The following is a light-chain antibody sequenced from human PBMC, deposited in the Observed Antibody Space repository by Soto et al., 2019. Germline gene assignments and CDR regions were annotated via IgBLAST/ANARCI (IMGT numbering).Light chain of an antibody. CDR2: GAS. V-gene: IGKV3-15*01. CDR1: QSVNSN. Sequence: EIVMTQSPATLSVSLGERATLSCRASQSVNSNLAWYQQKPGQSPSLLIYGASTRATAIPARFSGSGSGTEFNLNLSGLQSDDVAVYSCQQYNAWWTFGQGTNVEIK. J-gene: IGKJ1*01. CDR3: QQYNAWWT.